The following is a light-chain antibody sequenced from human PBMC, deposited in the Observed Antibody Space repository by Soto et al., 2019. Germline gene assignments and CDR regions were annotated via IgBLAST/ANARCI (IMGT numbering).Light chain of an antibody. J-gene: IGKJ3*01. CDR3: QQYDNRGT. CDR2: GAS. CDR1: QSVKTN. V-gene: IGKV3-15*01. Sequence: VVMTQSPGTLSVSPGESATLSCRASQSVKTNLAWYQQKVGQAPRLLICGASTRAAGIPASFSASASGTDFAITISSLQSEDFAVYYCQQYDNRGTFGSGTKVDFK.